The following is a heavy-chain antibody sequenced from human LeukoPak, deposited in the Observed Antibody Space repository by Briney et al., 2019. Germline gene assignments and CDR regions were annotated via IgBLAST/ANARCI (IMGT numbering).Heavy chain of an antibody. D-gene: IGHD4-11*01. Sequence: SETLSLTCTVSGGSISSSSYYWGWIRQPPGKGLEWIGSIYYSGSTYYNPSLKSRVTISVDTSKNQFSLKLSSVTAADTAVYYCASGFLTTVAFDYWGQGTLVTVSS. V-gene: IGHV4-39*01. CDR2: IYYSGST. J-gene: IGHJ4*02. CDR1: GGSISSSSYY. CDR3: ASGFLTTVAFDY.